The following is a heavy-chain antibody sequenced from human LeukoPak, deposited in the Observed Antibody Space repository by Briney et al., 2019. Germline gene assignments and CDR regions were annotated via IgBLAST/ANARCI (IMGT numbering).Heavy chain of an antibody. CDR3: ARLRFNSSGPIDY. J-gene: IGHJ4*02. V-gene: IGHV4-39*01. Sequence: PSETLSLTCTVSGGSISGNNYYWGWIRQPPGKGLEWIGSIYYSGSTFYIPSLKSRVTISVDTSKNQFSLKLSSVAAADTAVYYCARLRFNSSGPIDYWGQGTLVTVSS. CDR2: IYYSGST. D-gene: IGHD3-22*01. CDR1: GGSISGNNYY.